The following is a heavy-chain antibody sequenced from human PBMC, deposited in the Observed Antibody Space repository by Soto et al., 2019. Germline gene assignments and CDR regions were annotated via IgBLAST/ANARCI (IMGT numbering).Heavy chain of an antibody. CDR1: GGSFSRYC. J-gene: IGHJ4*02. Sequence: SETLSLTRAVYGGSFSRYCWSWIRHPPGKGLEWIGEVNHSGSTNYNPSLKSRVTISVDTSKNQFSLKLTSVTAADTAVYYSAIIGFDYWGQGTLVT. CDR3: AIIGFDY. CDR2: VNHSGST. V-gene: IGHV4-34*01.